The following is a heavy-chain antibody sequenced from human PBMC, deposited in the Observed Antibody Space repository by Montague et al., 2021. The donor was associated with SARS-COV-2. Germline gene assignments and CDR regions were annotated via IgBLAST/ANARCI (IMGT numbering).Heavy chain of an antibody. CDR2: INYSGXT. CDR1: GGSITDRTYY. J-gene: IGHJ4*02. V-gene: IGHV4-39*01. CDR3: ARHWGIAAAGN. Sequence: SETLSLTCSVSGGSITDRTYYWGCIRQSPGKGLEWIGAINYSGXTXYXXSLKSRVTISLDTAKNQFSLKMTSVTAADTAVYYCARHWGIAAAGNWGQGTLVTISS. D-gene: IGHD6-13*01.